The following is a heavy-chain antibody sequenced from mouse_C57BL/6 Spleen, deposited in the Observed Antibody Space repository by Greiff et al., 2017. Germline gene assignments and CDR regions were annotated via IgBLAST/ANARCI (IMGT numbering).Heavy chain of an antibody. CDR3: TSRQRRPFAY. Sequence: VQLQQSGAELVRPGASVKLSCTASGFNIKDDYMHWVKQRPEQGLEWIGWIDPENGDTEYASKFQGKATITADTSSNTAYLQLSSLTSEDTAVYYCTSRQRRPFAYWGQGTLVTVSA. J-gene: IGHJ3*01. D-gene: IGHD3-2*02. CDR1: GFNIKDDY. CDR2: IDPENGDT. V-gene: IGHV14-4*01.